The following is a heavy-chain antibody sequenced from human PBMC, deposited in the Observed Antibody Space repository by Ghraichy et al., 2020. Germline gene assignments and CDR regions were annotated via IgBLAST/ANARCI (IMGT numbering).Heavy chain of an antibody. CDR3: AKDLDFWSGYSLPFDY. Sequence: GSLRLSCAASGFTFSTYAMSWVRQAPGRGLEWVSAIIPSGGSTYYTDSVKGRFTISRDNSKNTLYLQMNSLRAEDTALYYCAKDLDFWSGYSLPFDYWGQGTLVTVSS. D-gene: IGHD3-3*01. V-gene: IGHV3-23*01. J-gene: IGHJ4*02. CDR1: GFTFSTYA. CDR2: IIPSGGST.